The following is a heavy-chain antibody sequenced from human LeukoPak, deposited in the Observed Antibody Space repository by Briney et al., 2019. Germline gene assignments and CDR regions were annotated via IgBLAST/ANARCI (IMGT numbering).Heavy chain of an antibody. CDR2: ISGSGGST. Sequence: GGSLRLSCAASGFTFSSYAMSWVRQAPGKGLEWVSAISGSGGSTYYADSVKGRFTISRDNSKNTLYLQMNSLRAEDTAVYYCAKPDYYDSSGYYYEYWGQGTLVTVSS. CDR3: AKPDYYDSSGYYYEY. D-gene: IGHD3-22*01. CDR1: GFTFSSYA. V-gene: IGHV3-23*01. J-gene: IGHJ4*02.